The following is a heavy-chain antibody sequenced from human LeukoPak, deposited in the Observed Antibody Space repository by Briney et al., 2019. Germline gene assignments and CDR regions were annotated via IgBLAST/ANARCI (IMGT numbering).Heavy chain of an antibody. J-gene: IGHJ4*02. CDR1: GGSFSGYY. CDR3: ARHRGSAYDFWSGYLYYFDY. Sequence: PSETLSLTCAVYGGSFSGYYWSWIRQPPGKGLEWIGEINHSGSTNYNPSLKSRVTISVDTSKNQFSLKLSSVTAADTAVYYCARHRGSAYDFWSGYLYYFDYWGQGTLVTVSS. CDR2: INHSGST. V-gene: IGHV4-34*01. D-gene: IGHD3-3*01.